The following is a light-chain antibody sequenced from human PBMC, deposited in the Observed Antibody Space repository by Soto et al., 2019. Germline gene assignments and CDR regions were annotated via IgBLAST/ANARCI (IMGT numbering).Light chain of an antibody. CDR1: QSISSW. V-gene: IGKV1-5*01. CDR3: QQYNSYSPNT. J-gene: IGKJ4*01. Sequence: DIQMTQSPSTLSASVGERVTITCRASQSISSWLAWYQQKPGKAPKLLIYDASSLESGVPSRFSGSGSGTEFTLTISSLQPDDFATYYCQQYNSYSPNTFGGGTKVEIK. CDR2: DAS.